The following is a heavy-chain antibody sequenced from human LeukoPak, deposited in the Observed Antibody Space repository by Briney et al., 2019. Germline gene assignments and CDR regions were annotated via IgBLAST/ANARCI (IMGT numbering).Heavy chain of an antibody. Sequence: PGGSLRLSCAVSGFTFSSYAMNCVRQAPGNGLEWVSGISDSGDGTYYAESVKGRFTISRDNSKNTVFLQMNSLRADDTAKYYCAKDKAPGSWHTPSDFWGQGTLVTVSS. D-gene: IGHD6-13*01. CDR2: ISDSGDGT. V-gene: IGHV3-23*01. CDR1: GFTFSSYA. CDR3: AKDKAPGSWHTPSDF. J-gene: IGHJ4*02.